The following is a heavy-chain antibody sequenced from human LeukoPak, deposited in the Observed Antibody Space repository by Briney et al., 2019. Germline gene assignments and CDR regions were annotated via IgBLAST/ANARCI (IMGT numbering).Heavy chain of an antibody. CDR3: TILAVASDFDY. D-gene: IGHD6-19*01. V-gene: IGHV3-33*01. CDR2: IWYDGSDK. CDR1: GFAFSSYG. Sequence: GGSLRLSCAVSGFAFSSYGMHWVRQAPGKGLEWVAIIWYDGSDKYYGDSVKGRFTISRDNSKNTLYLQMSSLRAEDTAVYYCTILAVASDFDYWGQGTLVTVSS. J-gene: IGHJ4*02.